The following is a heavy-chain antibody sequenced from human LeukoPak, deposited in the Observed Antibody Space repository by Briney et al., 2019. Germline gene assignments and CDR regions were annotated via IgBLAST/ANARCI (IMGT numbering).Heavy chain of an antibody. D-gene: IGHD6-19*01. CDR3: AYSSGWFSNWFDP. CDR2: INPNSGGT. V-gene: IGHV1-2*02. CDR1: GYNFRAYY. Sequence: GASVMVSCKASGYNFRAYYIHWVRQAPGQGLEWMGWINPNSGGTNYAQKFQGRVTMTRDTSISTAYMELSRLRSDDTAVYYCAYSSGWFSNWFDPWGQGTLVTVSS. J-gene: IGHJ5*02.